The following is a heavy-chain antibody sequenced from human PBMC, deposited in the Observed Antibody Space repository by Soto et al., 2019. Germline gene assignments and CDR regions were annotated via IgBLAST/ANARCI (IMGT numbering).Heavy chain of an antibody. CDR1: GFSFNTYN. D-gene: IGHD2-15*01. CDR2: ITSKGSTR. V-gene: IGHV3-48*02. J-gene: IGHJ4*01. CDR3: AKEKQPCTDTTCYSGPFDS. Sequence: GGPLRLSCAASGFSFNTYNMNWVRQAPGKGLEWLSYITSKGSTRKYADSVEGRFTVSRDNAKNSLYLQLNSLTDDDTAVYYCAKEKQPCTDTTCYSGPFDSWGQGTLVTVSS.